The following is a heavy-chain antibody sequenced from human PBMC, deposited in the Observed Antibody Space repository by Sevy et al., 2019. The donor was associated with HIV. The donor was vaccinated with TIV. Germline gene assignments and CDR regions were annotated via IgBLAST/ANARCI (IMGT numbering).Heavy chain of an antibody. V-gene: IGHV3-15*07. CDR2: IKSKTDGGTT. CDR3: TTEDYYYDSSGYYFEY. Sequence: GGTLRLSCAASGFTFSNAWMNWVRQAPGKGLEWVGRIKSKTDGGTTDYAAPVKGRFTISRDDSKNTLFLQMNSLKTEDTAVYYCTTEDYYYDSSGYYFEYWGQGTLVTVSS. J-gene: IGHJ4*02. CDR1: GFTFSNAW. D-gene: IGHD3-22*01.